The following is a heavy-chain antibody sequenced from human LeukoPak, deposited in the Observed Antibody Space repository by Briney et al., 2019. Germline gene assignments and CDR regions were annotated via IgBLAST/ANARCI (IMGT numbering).Heavy chain of an antibody. CDR1: GFTFSSYA. Sequence: PGGSLRLSCAASGFTFSSYAMSWVRQAPGKGLEWVSAISGSGGSTYYADSVKGRFTISRDNSKNTLYLQMNSLRAEDTAVYYCAKQYSNYDYYYYYYMDVWGNGTTVTVSS. V-gene: IGHV3-23*01. CDR2: ISGSGGST. CDR3: AKQYSNYDYYYYYYMDV. J-gene: IGHJ6*03. D-gene: IGHD4-11*01.